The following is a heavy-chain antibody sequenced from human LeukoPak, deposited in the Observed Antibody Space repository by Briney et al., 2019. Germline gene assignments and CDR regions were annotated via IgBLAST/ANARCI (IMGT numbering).Heavy chain of an antibody. V-gene: IGHV3-11*01. CDR3: ARGGQWLAPYYFDY. CDR2: ISRSGSAI. J-gene: IGHJ4*02. D-gene: IGHD6-19*01. Sequence: PGGSLRFSCAASGLNFSDSYMNWIRQAPGKGLEWVSYISRSGSAIYYADSVKGRFTISRDSAKNSLYLQMNSLRAEDTAVYYCARGGQWLAPYYFDYWGQGTLVTVSS. CDR1: GLNFSDSY.